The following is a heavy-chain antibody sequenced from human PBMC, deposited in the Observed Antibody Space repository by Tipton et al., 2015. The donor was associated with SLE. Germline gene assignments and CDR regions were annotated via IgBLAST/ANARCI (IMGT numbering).Heavy chain of an antibody. Sequence: QSGPEVKKPGASVEVSCKASDYTFTNYGISWVRQAPGQGLEWMGWISVYNGNTNYAQKFQGRVTMTTDTSTSTAYMELRSLRSDDTAVYYCARLTGSYCFDYWGQGTLVTVSS. CDR2: ISVYNGNT. CDR1: DYTFTNYG. CDR3: ARLTGSYCFDY. D-gene: IGHD1-26*01. J-gene: IGHJ4*02. V-gene: IGHV1-18*01.